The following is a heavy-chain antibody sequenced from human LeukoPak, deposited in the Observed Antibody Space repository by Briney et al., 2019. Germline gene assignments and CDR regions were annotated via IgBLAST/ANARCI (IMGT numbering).Heavy chain of an antibody. CDR2: IYYSGST. J-gene: IGHJ6*02. V-gene: IGHV4-59*01. CDR1: GGSISSYY. CDR3: ARDPRMDV. Sequence: PSETLSLTCTVSGGSISSYYWSWIRQPPGKGLEWIGYIYYSGSTNYNPSLKSRVTISVDTSKNQFSLKLSSVTAADTAVYYCARDPRMDVWGQGTTVTVSS.